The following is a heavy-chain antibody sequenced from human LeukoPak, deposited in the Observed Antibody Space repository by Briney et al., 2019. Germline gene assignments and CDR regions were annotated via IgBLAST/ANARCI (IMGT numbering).Heavy chain of an antibody. D-gene: IGHD3-22*01. CDR1: GFAFSSYS. J-gene: IGHJ4*02. V-gene: IGHV3-21*01. CDR3: SGHHDSTGSAVDY. Sequence: GGSLRLSCAASGFAFSSYSMNWIRQAPGKGLEWVSSISSDSIHTYYGDSMKGRFTISRDNAKNSLYLQVNNLRAEDTAIYYCSGHHDSTGSAVDYWGQGTLVTVSS. CDR2: ISSDSIHT.